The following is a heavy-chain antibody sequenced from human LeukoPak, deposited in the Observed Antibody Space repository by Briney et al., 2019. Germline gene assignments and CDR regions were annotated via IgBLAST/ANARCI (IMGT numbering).Heavy chain of an antibody. CDR3: ARSLPYGTTWYGRSDF. D-gene: IGHD6-13*01. V-gene: IGHV3-7*03. J-gene: IGHJ4*02. CDR2: IRQDGDTK. Sequence: PGGSLRLSCAASGFPFNAYWMTWVRQAPGKGLEWVANIRQDGDTKYYVDSVKGRFTISRDNAMNSLYLQMNSLRAEDTATYYCARSLPYGTTWYGRSDFWGQGTLVTVSS. CDR1: GFPFNAYW.